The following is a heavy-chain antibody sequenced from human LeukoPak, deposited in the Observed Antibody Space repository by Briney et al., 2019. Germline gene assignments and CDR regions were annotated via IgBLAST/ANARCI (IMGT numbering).Heavy chain of an antibody. CDR1: GFTFRIYS. V-gene: IGHV3-48*01. D-gene: IGHD1-26*01. CDR3: ARPKSGSSSFDY. Sequence: GGSLRLSCAASGFTFRIYSMNGVRQARGKGREGVSYISSSSSSIYYADPVKGPFNVSRDNAKNSLYLQMNNLRAEDKAVYYRARPKSGSSSFDYWGQGALVTVS. J-gene: IGHJ4*02. CDR2: ISSSSSSI.